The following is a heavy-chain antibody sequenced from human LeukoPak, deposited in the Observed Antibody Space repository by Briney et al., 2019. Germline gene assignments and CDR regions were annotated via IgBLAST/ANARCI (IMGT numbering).Heavy chain of an antibody. J-gene: IGHJ4*02. Sequence: PGRSLRLSCAASGFTFSNYGMNWVRQAPGKGLEWISYISISSNAIYYADSVEGRFTISRDNAKNSLYLQMNSLRDEDTAVYYCARGEAALTSHLDFWGQGTLVTVSS. CDR1: GFTFSNYG. V-gene: IGHV3-48*02. D-gene: IGHD4-11*01. CDR3: ARGEAALTSHLDF. CDR2: ISISSNAI.